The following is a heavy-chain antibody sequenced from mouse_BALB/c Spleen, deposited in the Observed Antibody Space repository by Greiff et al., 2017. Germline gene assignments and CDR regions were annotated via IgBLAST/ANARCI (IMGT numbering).Heavy chain of an antibody. CDR2: ISSGGSYT. CDR1: GFTFSSYA. J-gene: IGHJ2*01. CDR3: ARSSSCFDY. Sequence: EVKLVESGGGLVKPGGSLKLSCAASGFTFSSYAMSWVRQTPEKRLEWVATISSGGSYTYYPDSVKGRFTISRDNAKNTLYLQMSSLRSEDTAMYYCARSSSCFDYWGQGTTLTVSS. V-gene: IGHV5-9-3*01. D-gene: IGHD1-1*01.